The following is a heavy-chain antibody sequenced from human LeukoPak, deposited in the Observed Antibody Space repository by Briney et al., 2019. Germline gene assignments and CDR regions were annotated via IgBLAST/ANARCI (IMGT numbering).Heavy chain of an antibody. Sequence: GRSLRLSCAASGFTFSSYAMHWVRQAPGKGLEWVAVISYDGSNKYYADSVKGRFTISRDNSKNTLYLQMNSLRAEDTAVYYCARVVVVTHLGGYFDYWGQGTLVTVSS. J-gene: IGHJ4*02. V-gene: IGHV3-30*04. CDR2: ISYDGSNK. CDR3: ARVVVVTHLGGYFDY. CDR1: GFTFSSYA. D-gene: IGHD3-22*01.